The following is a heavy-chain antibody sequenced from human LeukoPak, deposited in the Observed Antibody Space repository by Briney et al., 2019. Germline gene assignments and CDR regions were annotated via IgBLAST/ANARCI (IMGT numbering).Heavy chain of an antibody. D-gene: IGHD2-2*01. CDR1: GFTFSSYA. Sequence: GGSLRLSCAASGFTFSSYAMHWVRQAPGKGLEWVAVISYDGSNKYYADSVNGRFTISRDNSKITLYLQMNSLRAEDTAVYYCARALPTSDCSSTSCHTFDYWGQGTLVTVSS. J-gene: IGHJ4*02. V-gene: IGHV3-30-3*01. CDR3: ARALPTSDCSSTSCHTFDY. CDR2: ISYDGSNK.